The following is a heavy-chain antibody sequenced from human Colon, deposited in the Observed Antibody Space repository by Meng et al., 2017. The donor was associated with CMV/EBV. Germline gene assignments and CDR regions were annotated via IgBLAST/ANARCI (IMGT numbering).Heavy chain of an antibody. D-gene: IGHD1-1*01. CDR3: ARDRLEGDYSGPGF. Sequence: GESLKISCAASGFTFSRYSMDWLRQAPGKGLEWVSSISRDSSSIYYSHSVRGRFTISRDDAENSLYLQMNSLRAEDTAFYYCARDRLEGDYSGPGFWGQGTLVTVSS. CDR2: ISRDSSSI. J-gene: IGHJ4*02. CDR1: GFTFSRYS. V-gene: IGHV3-21*01.